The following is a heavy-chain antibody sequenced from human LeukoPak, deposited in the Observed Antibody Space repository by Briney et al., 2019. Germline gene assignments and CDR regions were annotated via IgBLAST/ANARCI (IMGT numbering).Heavy chain of an antibody. CDR3: ARKDIAVAGLHYYGMDV. D-gene: IGHD6-19*01. CDR2: INLNSGGT. CDR1: GYTFTDYC. V-gene: IGHV1-2*02. J-gene: IGHJ6*02. Sequence: GAPVKVSCKASGYTFTDYCIHWVRQAPGQGLEWMGWINLNSGGTNYAQKFRGRVTMTRDTSISTAYMELSRLRSDDTAVYFCARKDIAVAGLHYYGMDVWGQGTTVSVSS.